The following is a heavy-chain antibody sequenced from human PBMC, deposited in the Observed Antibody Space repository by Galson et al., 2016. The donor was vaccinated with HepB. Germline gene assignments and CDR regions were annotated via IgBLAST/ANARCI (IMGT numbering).Heavy chain of an antibody. CDR2: IYNSGST. CDR1: GASVSSVNSY. CDR3: ANYNSASGMDA. Sequence: SETLSLTCTVSGASVSSVNSYWNWIRQPPGKGLEWIAYIYNSGSTSYNASLKSRVTISLDTSKNQFSLKVASVTAADTAVYYCANYNSASGMDAWGQGTTVSVSS. V-gene: IGHV4-61*01. J-gene: IGHJ6*02.